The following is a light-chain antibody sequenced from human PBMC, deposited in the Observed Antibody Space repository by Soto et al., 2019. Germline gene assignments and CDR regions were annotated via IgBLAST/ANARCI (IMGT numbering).Light chain of an antibody. CDR1: QSVSSN. Sequence: EIVMTQSPATLSVSPGERATLSCRASQSVSSNLAWYQQKPGQAPRLLVYRASTRATGIPARFSGGGSGTEFTLTISSLQSEDFAVYYCQPYDNWPPFTFGQGTHLEIK. CDR3: QPYDNWPPFT. J-gene: IGKJ2*01. V-gene: IGKV3-15*01. CDR2: RAS.